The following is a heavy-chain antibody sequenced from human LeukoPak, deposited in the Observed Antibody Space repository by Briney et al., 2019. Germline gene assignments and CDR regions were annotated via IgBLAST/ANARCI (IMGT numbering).Heavy chain of an antibody. CDR3: ARGAFHSGWYWSMPTFDY. V-gene: IGHV4-34*01. CDR2: INPSGRI. D-gene: IGHD6-19*01. CDR1: GGSFSGYY. J-gene: IGHJ4*02. Sequence: PSETLSLTCAVYGGSFSGYYWTWIRQAPGKGLEWIGEINPSGRISYNPSLKSRVTISVDTSKNQFSLKLSSVTAADTAVYYCARGAFHSGWYWSMPTFDYWGQGTLVTVSS.